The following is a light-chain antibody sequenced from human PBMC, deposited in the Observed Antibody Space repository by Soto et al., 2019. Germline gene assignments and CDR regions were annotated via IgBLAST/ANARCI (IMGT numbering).Light chain of an antibody. Sequence: EIVMTQSPATLSVSPGERATFSCRASQSVSSNLAWYQQKPGQAPRLLIYGASIRATGIPARFSGSGSGTEFTLTISSLQSEDFATYYCQQTYSAPHTFGQGTKVEIK. CDR1: QSVSSN. CDR2: GAS. V-gene: IGKV3-15*01. J-gene: IGKJ2*01. CDR3: QQTYSAPHT.